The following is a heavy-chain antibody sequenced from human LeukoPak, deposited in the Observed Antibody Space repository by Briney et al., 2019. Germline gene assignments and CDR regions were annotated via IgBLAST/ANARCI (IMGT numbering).Heavy chain of an antibody. Sequence: GSLRLSCAASGFTFSSYGMHWVRQAPGKGLEWVAFIRYDGSNKYYADSVKGRFTISRDNSKNTLYLQMNSLRAEDTAVYYCAKTEIAAADDAFDIWGQGTMVTVSS. D-gene: IGHD6-13*01. V-gene: IGHV3-30*02. CDR3: AKTEIAAADDAFDI. CDR2: IRYDGSNK. CDR1: GFTFSSYG. J-gene: IGHJ3*02.